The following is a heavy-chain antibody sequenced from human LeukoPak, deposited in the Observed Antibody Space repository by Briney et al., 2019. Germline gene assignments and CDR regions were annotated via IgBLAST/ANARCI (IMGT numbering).Heavy chain of an antibody. V-gene: IGHV3-23*01. CDR2: ISGSGGST. D-gene: IGHD4-23*01. Sequence: GGSLRLSCAASGFTFSSYAMSWVRQAPGKGLEWVSAISGSGGSTYYADSVKGRFTISRDNSKNTLYLQMNSLRVEDTAVYYCAKYAPPTTVVTRFFDYWGQGTLVTVSS. J-gene: IGHJ4*02. CDR1: GFTFSSYA. CDR3: AKYAPPTTVVTRFFDY.